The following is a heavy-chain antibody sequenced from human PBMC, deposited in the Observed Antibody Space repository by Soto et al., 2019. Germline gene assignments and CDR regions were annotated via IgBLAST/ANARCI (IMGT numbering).Heavy chain of an antibody. CDR1: GWSLRGYY. CDR2: INHSGST. CDR3: ARGLLWFGEMNLDY. D-gene: IGHD3-10*01. J-gene: IGHJ4*02. Sequence: PSETLSLTCAAYGWSLRGYYWSGTRKPPGKGLEWIGEINHSGSTNYNPSLKSRVTVSVDTSKNQFSLKLSSVTAADTAVYYCARGLLWFGEMNLDYWGQGTLVTVSS. V-gene: IGHV4-34*01.